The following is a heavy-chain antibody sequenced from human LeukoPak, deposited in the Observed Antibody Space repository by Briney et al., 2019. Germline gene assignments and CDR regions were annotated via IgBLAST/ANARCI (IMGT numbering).Heavy chain of an antibody. CDR2: VSGSGGRA. CDR1: GFTFNNYA. D-gene: IGHD3-22*01. CDR3: AKEGNLDYLDSSGYYSRWLDP. Sequence: GGSLRLSCAASGFTFNNYAMNWVRQAPGKGLERVSIVSGSGGRADYADSVKGRFTISRDSSKNTVYLQMNSLRAEDTAVYYCAKEGNLDYLDSSGYYSRWLDPWGQGTLVTVSS. V-gene: IGHV3-23*01. J-gene: IGHJ5*02.